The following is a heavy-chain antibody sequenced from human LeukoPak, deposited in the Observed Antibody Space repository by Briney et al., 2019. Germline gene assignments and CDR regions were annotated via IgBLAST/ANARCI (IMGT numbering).Heavy chain of an antibody. J-gene: IGHJ4*02. Sequence: PGGSLTLSCAASGFTFSHYTLSWIRQAPGKGLEWVSYISSSGSTIYYADSVKGRFTISRDNAKNSLYLQMNSLRAEDTAVYYCARETSIAAPGYWGQGTLVTVSS. CDR3: ARETSIAAPGY. CDR1: GFTFSHYT. V-gene: IGHV3-11*04. D-gene: IGHD6-6*01. CDR2: ISSSGSTI.